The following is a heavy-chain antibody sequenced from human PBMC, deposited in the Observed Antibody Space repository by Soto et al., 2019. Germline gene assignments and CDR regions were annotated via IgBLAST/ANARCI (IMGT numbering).Heavy chain of an antibody. V-gene: IGHV4-34*01. Sequence: SETLSLTCAVYGGSFSGYYWSWIRQPPGKGLEWIGEINHSGSTNYNPSLKSRVTISVDTSKNQFSLKLSSVTAADTAVYYCARGSDHCSSTSCYSFDIWGQGTMVTVSS. CDR1: GGSFSGYY. CDR2: INHSGST. CDR3: ARGSDHCSSTSCYSFDI. D-gene: IGHD2-2*01. J-gene: IGHJ3*02.